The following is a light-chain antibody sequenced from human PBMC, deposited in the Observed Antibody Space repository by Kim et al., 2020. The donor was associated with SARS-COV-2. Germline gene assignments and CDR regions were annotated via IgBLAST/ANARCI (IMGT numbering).Light chain of an antibody. CDR1: QSISNW. J-gene: IGKJ1*01. CDR3: QQYKSYSWT. Sequence: ASVGDRVTITCRASQSISNWLAWYQQKPGKAPKVLIYKASSLQSGVPSRFSGSGSGTEFTLTISSLQPDDFATYYCQQYKSYSWTFGQGTKVDIK. CDR2: KAS. V-gene: IGKV1-5*03.